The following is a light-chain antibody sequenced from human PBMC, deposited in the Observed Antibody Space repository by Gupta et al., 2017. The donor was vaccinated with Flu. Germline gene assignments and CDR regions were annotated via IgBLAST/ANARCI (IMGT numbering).Light chain of an antibody. J-gene: IGLJ2*01. V-gene: IGLV1-47*01. CDR2: GTF. CDR3: AEWDDALDGVV. Sequence: QSVLTQSPSASGTPVQTVTISCSGSSSNVGRNYVYWYQQVSPTAPKLLIYGTFQRSSGVPDRFSGSKSGTSASLVISGLRSEDEADYYCAEWDDALDGVVFGGGTKLAVL. CDR1: SSNVGRNY.